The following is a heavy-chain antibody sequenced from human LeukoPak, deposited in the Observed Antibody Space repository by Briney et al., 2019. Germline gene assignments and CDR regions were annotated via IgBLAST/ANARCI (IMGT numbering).Heavy chain of an antibody. CDR1: GFTFSSYW. D-gene: IGHD3-3*01. CDR2: IKQDGSEK. Sequence: PGRSLRLSCAASGFTFSSYWMSWVRQSPGKGLEGLANIKQDGSEKYYVDSVKGRFTIPRANAKNTLNLQMNSLRSEDTAVHYCSRGDGPGYEGSWGQGTLVTFSS. J-gene: IGHJ5*02. V-gene: IGHV3-7*01. CDR3: SRGDGPGYEGS.